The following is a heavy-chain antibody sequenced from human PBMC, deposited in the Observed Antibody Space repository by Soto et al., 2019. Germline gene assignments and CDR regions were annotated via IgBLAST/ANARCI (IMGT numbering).Heavy chain of an antibody. CDR1: GFTFSSYA. Sequence: PGGSLRLSCAASGFTFSSYAMSWVRQAPGKGLEWVSAISGSGGSTYYADSAKGRFTISRDNSKNTLYLQMNSLRAEDTAVYYCAKVHDSSGYYEYYFDYWGQGSLVTVSS. CDR3: AKVHDSSGYYEYYFDY. J-gene: IGHJ4*02. V-gene: IGHV3-23*01. CDR2: ISGSGGST. D-gene: IGHD3-22*01.